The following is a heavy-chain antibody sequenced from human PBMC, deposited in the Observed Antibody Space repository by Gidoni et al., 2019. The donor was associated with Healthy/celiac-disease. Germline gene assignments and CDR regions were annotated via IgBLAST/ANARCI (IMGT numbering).Heavy chain of an antibody. D-gene: IGHD6-19*01. CDR2: ISGSGGST. CDR3: AKDKGHSSGWKRGDYN. Sequence: EVQLLESGGGLVQPGGSLRLSCAASGFPFSSYAMSWVRQAPGKGLEWVSAISGSGGSTYYADSVKGRFTISRDNSKNTLYLQMNSLRAEDTAVYYCAKDKGHSSGWKRGDYNWGQGTLVTVSS. CDR1: GFPFSSYA. V-gene: IGHV3-23*01. J-gene: IGHJ4*02.